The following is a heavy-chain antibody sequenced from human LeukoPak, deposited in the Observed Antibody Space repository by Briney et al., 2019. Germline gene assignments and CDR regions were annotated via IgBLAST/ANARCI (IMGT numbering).Heavy chain of an antibody. J-gene: IGHJ4*02. V-gene: IGHV1-69*13. CDR3: ASPRYCSGGSCQYFDY. Sequence: SVKVSCKASGGTFSSYAISWVRQAPGQGLEWMGGIIPIFGTANYAQTFQGRVTITADESTSTAYTELSSLRSEDTAVYYCASPRYCSGGSCQYFDYWGQGTLVTVSS. CDR2: IIPIFGTA. CDR1: GGTFSSYA. D-gene: IGHD2-15*01.